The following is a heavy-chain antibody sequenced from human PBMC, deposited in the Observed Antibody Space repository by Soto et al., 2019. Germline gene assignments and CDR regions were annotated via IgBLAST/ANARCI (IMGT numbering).Heavy chain of an antibody. CDR3: ASPLLYGSGSYSAEYYGMDV. Sequence: SETLSLTCTVSGGSISSSSYYWGWIRQPPGKGLEWIGSIYYSGSTYYNPSLKSRVTISVDTSKNQFSLKLSSVTAADTAVYYFASPLLYGSGSYSAEYYGMDVWGQGTTVTVSS. CDR1: GGSISSSSYY. V-gene: IGHV4-39*01. CDR2: IYYSGST. D-gene: IGHD3-10*01. J-gene: IGHJ6*02.